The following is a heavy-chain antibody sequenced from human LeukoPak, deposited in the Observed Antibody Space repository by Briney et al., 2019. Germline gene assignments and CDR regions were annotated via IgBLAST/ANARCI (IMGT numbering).Heavy chain of an antibody. Sequence: GGSLRLSCAASGFTFSSYWMHWVRQAPGKGLVWVSRINSDGSSIMYADSVKGRFTISRDNARNTLYLQMNSLRAEDTAVYYCAELGITMIGGVWGKGTTVTISS. CDR2: INSDGSSI. CDR3: AELGITMIGGV. CDR1: GFTFSSYW. D-gene: IGHD3-10*02. J-gene: IGHJ6*04. V-gene: IGHV3-74*03.